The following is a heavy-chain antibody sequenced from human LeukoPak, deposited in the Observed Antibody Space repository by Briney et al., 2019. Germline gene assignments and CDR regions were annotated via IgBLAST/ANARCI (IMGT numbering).Heavy chain of an antibody. CDR2: INAGNGNT. J-gene: IGHJ6*02. CDR3: ARDRGNWGYYYGMDV. CDR1: GYTFNSYA. D-gene: IGHD7-27*01. V-gene: IGHV1-3*01. Sequence: GASVTVSCKASGYTFNSYAMHWVRQAPGQRLEWMGWINAGNGNTKYSQKFQGRVTITRDTSASTAYMELSSLTSEDTAVYYCARDRGNWGYYYGMDVWGQGTTVTVSS.